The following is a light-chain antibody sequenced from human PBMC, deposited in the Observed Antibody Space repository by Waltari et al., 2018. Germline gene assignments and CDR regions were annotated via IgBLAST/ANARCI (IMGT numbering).Light chain of an antibody. CDR2: GAS. V-gene: IGKV3-20*01. Sequence: ESVLTQSPGTLSLSPGERATLSCRASQSVSSGYLAGYQQSPGQAPRLLIFGASTRATGVPDRFSGSGSGTDLTLTISGLEPEDSAVYYCQHYASSPWTFGQGTKVEIK. J-gene: IGKJ1*01. CDR3: QHYASSPWT. CDR1: QSVSSGY.